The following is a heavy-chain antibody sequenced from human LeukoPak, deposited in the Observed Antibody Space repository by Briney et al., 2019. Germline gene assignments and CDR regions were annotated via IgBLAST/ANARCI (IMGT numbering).Heavy chain of an antibody. CDR3: ASSLSTSSKYNWFGP. D-gene: IGHD2-2*01. CDR2: IYTSGST. CDR1: GGSISSGSYY. J-gene: IGHJ5*02. Sequence: SQTLSLTCTVSGGSISSGSYYWSWIRQPAGKGLEWIGRIYTSGSTNYNPSLKSRVTISVDTSKNQFSLKLSSVTAADTAVYYCASSLSTSSKYNWFGPWGQGTLVTVSS. V-gene: IGHV4-61*02.